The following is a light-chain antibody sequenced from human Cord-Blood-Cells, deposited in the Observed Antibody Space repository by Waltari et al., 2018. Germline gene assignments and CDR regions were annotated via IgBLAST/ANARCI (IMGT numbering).Light chain of an antibody. CDR1: SSNIGAGYD. CDR2: GNS. V-gene: IGLV1-40*01. J-gene: IGLJ1*01. CDR3: QSYDSSLSGYV. Sequence: QSVLTQTPSVSGAPGQRVTISCTGSSSNIGAGYDVHWYQQLPATAPKLLIYGNSNRPSGVPDRFSGSKSGTSASLAITGLQAEDEADYYCQSYDSSLSGYVFGTGTKVTVL.